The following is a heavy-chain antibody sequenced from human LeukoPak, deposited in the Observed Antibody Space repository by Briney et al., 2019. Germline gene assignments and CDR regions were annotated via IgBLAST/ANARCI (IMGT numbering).Heavy chain of an antibody. CDR2: INHSGST. V-gene: IGHV4-34*01. J-gene: IGHJ4*02. Sequence: PGGSLRLSCAASGFTFSDYYMSWIRQAPGKGLEWVGEINHSGSTNYNPSLKSRVTISVDTSKNQFSLKLSSVTAADTAVYYCARDKQWLAHWGQGTLVTVSS. CDR3: ARDKQWLAH. CDR1: GFTFSDYY. D-gene: IGHD6-19*01.